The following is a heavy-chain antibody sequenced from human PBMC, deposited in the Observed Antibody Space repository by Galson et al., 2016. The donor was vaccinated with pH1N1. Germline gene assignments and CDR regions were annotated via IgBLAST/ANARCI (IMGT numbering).Heavy chain of an antibody. CDR3: AKVSFRGASDFYDH. D-gene: IGHD3-10*01. CDR1: GFSISSGYY. Sequence: TLSLTCDVSGFSISSGYYWGWIRQSPGKGLEWIGNIYHNNGPAYYDPSLRDRVTMSVDTSKNQFTLKLSSVTAADTAMYYCAKVSFRGASDFYDHWGRGILVIVSS. V-gene: IGHV4-38-2*01. CDR2: IYHNNGPA. J-gene: IGHJ4*02.